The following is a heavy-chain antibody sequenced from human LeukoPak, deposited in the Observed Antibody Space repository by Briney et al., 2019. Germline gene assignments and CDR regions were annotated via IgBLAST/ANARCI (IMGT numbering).Heavy chain of an antibody. Sequence: PSETLSLTCTVSGGSISSSTYFWGWIRQPPGKGLEWIGTIYYSGSTYYNPSLKSRVTISVDTSKNQFSLKLSSVTAADTAVYYCARDQYIYSDSSGYYDYWGQGTLVTVSS. CDR2: IYYSGST. CDR1: GGSISSSTYF. CDR3: ARDQYIYSDSSGYYDY. V-gene: IGHV4-39*07. J-gene: IGHJ4*02. D-gene: IGHD3-22*01.